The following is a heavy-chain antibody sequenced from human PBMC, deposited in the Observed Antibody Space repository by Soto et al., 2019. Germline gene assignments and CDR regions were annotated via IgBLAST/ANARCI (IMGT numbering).Heavy chain of an antibody. CDR3: ARVSPHYAYYYGMDV. V-gene: IGHV1-69*06. CDR1: GGTFSSYA. Sequence: GASVKVSCKASGGTFSSYAISWARQAPGQGLEWMGGIIPIFGTANYAQKFQGRVTITADKSTSTAYMELSSPRSEDTAVYYCARVSPHYAYYYGMDVWGQGTTVTVSS. D-gene: IGHD3-16*01. J-gene: IGHJ6*02. CDR2: IIPIFGTA.